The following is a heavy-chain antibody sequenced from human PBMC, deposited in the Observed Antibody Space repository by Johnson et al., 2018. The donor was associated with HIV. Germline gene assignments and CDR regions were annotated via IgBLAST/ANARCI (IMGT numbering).Heavy chain of an antibody. CDR3: ARGHSDLVTASDI. J-gene: IGHJ3*02. V-gene: IGHV3-33*01. CDR2: IKQDGTEK. D-gene: IGHD2-21*02. Sequence: QMQLVESGGGVVQPGRSLRLSCAVSGFTFSSYAMHWVRQAPGKGLELVANIKQDGTEKYYADSVKGRFTISRDNSKNTLYLQMNSLRADDTAVYHCARGHSDLVTASDIWGHGTMVTVSS. CDR1: GFTFSSYA.